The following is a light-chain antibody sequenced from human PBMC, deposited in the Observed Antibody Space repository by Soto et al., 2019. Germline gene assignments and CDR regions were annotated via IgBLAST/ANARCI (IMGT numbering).Light chain of an antibody. J-gene: IGKJ1*01. Sequence: EIVLTQSPATLSLSPGARATLSCRASQSVSSYLAGYQQKPGHAPRLLIYDTSNRATGIPARFSGSGSGTDFALTIRSLQPEDFAVYYCKQRSNWPPTFCQGTKVEIK. CDR3: KQRSNWPPT. CDR1: QSVSSY. CDR2: DTS. V-gene: IGKV3-11*01.